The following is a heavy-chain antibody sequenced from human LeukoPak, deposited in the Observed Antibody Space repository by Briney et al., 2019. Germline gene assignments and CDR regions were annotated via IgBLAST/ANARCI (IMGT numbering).Heavy chain of an antibody. J-gene: IGHJ5*02. CDR3: ARLGVRYSTSSWWFDP. Sequence: PSETLSLTCTVSGGSINSYYWSWIRQPPGKGLEWIGYIYHSGSTNYRPSLKSRVTTSVDTSKHQFSLKLSSVTAADTAVYYCARLGVRYSTSSWWFDPGAREPWSPSPQ. D-gene: IGHD6-6*01. V-gene: IGHV4-59*08. CDR2: IYHSGST. CDR1: GGSINSYY.